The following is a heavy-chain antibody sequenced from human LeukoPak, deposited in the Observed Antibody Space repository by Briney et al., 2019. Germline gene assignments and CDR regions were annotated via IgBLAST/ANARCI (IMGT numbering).Heavy chain of an antibody. D-gene: IGHD3-9*01. CDR1: GYTLSESS. J-gene: IGHJ5*02. V-gene: IGHV1-24*01. Sequence: ASVSVSCKISGYTLSESSIHWVRQVRGKGLDWMGGFDPEDGERRYAQRFQDRHTLTQDSPTDTAYMELSTLRSDDTGFYYCATVDILSGYYYLFDTWGQGSLVTVSS. CDR2: FDPEDGER. CDR3: ATVDILSGYYYLFDT.